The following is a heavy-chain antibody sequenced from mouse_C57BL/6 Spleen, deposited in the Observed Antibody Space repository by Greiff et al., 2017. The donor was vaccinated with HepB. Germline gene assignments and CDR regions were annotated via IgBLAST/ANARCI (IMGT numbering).Heavy chain of an antibody. CDR2: IYPGSGNT. CDR1: GYTFTDYY. J-gene: IGHJ1*03. V-gene: IGHV1-76*01. D-gene: IGHD1-1*01. CDR3: ARDRISNYYGSSNWYFDV. Sequence: VQLQQSGAELVRPGASVKLSCKASGYTFTDYYINWVKQRPGQGLEWIARIYPGSGNTYYNEKFKGKATLTAEKSSSTAYMQLSSLTSEDSAVYFCARDRISNYYGSSNWYFDVWGTGTTVTVSS.